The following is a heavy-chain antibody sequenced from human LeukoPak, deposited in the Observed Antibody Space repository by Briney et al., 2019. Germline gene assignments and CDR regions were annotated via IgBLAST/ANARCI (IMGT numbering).Heavy chain of an antibody. CDR3: ARDGRLQPPYFYYGMDV. CDR2: IYSGGST. V-gene: IGHV3-66*01. Sequence: GGSLRLSCAASGFTVSSNYMNWVRQAPGKGLEWVSLIYSGGSTYYADSVKGRFTISRDNSKNTLSLQMNSPRAEDTAVYYCARDGRLQPPYFYYGMDVWGQGTTVTVSS. CDR1: GFTVSSNY. D-gene: IGHD5-24*01. J-gene: IGHJ6*02.